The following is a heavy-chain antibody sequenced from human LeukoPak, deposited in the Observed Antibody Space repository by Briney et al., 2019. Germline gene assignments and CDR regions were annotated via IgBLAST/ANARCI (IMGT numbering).Heavy chain of an antibody. J-gene: IGHJ4*02. V-gene: IGHV4-34*01. CDR2: INHSGST. CDR1: GGSFRGYY. CDR3: ARGRYGDYERYFDY. Sequence: EPSETLSLTCAVYGGSFRGYYWSWIRQPPGKGLEWIGEINHSGSTNYNPSLKSRVTISEDTSKNQFSLKLSSVTAADTAVYSCARGRYGDYERYFDYWGQGTLVTVSS. D-gene: IGHD4-17*01.